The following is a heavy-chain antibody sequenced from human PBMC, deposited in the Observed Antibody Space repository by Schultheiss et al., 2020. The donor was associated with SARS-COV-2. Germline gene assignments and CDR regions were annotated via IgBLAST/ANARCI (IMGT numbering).Heavy chain of an antibody. CDR2: ISWNSGSI. CDR3: ARENRVRGVSDY. V-gene: IGHV3-9*01. J-gene: IGHJ4*02. Sequence: SLKISCAASGFTFDDYAMHWVRQAPGKGLEWVSGISWNSGSIGYADSVKGRFTISRDNAKNSLYLQMNSLRAEDTAVYYCARENRVRGVSDYWGQGTLVTVSS. D-gene: IGHD3-10*01. CDR1: GFTFDDYA.